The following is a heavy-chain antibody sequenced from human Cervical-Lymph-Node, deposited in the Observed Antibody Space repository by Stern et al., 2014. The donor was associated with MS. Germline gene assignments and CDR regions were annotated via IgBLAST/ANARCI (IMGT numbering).Heavy chain of an antibody. Sequence: VQLVQSGAGVKKPGGSLKISCKLSGYSFTIYYIAWVRQMPGKGLELMGVIYPYDSDPTSSPSFQGQVTISADKSITTAYLQWSSLRASDTAMYYCARHVQGFDYWGQGTLVTVSS. CDR3: ARHVQGFDY. CDR1: GYSFTIYY. V-gene: IGHV5-51*01. CDR2: IYPYDSDP. J-gene: IGHJ4*02.